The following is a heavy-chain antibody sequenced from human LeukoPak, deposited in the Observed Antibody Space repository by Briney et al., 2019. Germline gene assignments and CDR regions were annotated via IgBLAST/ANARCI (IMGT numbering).Heavy chain of an antibody. CDR3: ARGRGPDYDYHYMDV. V-gene: IGHV4-4*07. CDR2: IYTSGTT. CDR1: GGSITSYY. J-gene: IGHJ6*03. Sequence: SETLSLICIVSGGSITSYYWSWIRQPPGKGLEWIGRIYTSGTTKYNPSLKSRVTISVDTSKNQFSLRLSSVTAADTAVYYCARGRGPDYDYHYMDVWGKGTTVTVSS.